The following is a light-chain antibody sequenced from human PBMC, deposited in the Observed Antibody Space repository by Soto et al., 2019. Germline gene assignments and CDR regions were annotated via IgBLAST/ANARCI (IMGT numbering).Light chain of an antibody. Sequence: DIQMTQSPSSLSASVGDRVTITCRASQSISIYLNWYQQKPGEAPNLLIYAASSLQSGVPSRFSGSGSGTDFTLTISSLQPEDFATYHCLQSYSSSLTFGGGTKVEIK. CDR3: LQSYSSSLT. CDR1: QSISIY. CDR2: AAS. J-gene: IGKJ4*01. V-gene: IGKV1-39*01.